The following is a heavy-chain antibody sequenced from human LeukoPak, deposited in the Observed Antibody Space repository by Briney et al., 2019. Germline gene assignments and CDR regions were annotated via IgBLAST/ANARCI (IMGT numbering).Heavy chain of an antibody. D-gene: IGHD1-1*01. CDR2: INNGGTNT. V-gene: IGHV3-74*01. CDR3: RRPLQLGNYYYALDV. J-gene: IGHJ6*02. Sequence: AGGSLRLSCVASGFIFSSYNINWVRQAPGKGLVWDSHINNGGTNTTYADSVSGRIIISEDNDKNTSYLQMNVLRAEDTALYHWRRPLQLGNYYYALDVWGQGTTVTVSS. CDR1: GFIFSSYN.